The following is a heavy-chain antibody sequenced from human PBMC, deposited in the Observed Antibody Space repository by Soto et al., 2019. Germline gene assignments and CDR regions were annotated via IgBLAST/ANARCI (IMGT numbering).Heavy chain of an antibody. CDR2: IYPGDSKT. D-gene: IGHD3-22*01. CDR1: GFTFTNYW. J-gene: IGHJ4*02. Sequence: GESLKISCKGSGFTFTNYWIAWVRQMPGKGLEWMGIIYPGDSKTRYSPSFQGQVTISADKSIGTAFLHWSSLKASDTAMYYCARHPNYYDSSGYYYSDYWGQGTQVTVSS. V-gene: IGHV5-51*01. CDR3: ARHPNYYDSSGYYYSDY.